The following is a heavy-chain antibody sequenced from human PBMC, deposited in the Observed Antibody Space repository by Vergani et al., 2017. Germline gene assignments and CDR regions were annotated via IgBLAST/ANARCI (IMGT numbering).Heavy chain of an antibody. CDR1: GFTFSSYW. Sequence: EVQLVESGGGLVQPGGSLRLSCAASGFTFSSYWMSWVRQAPGKGLEWVANIKQDGSEKYYVDSVKGRFTISRDNAKNSLYLQMNSLRAEDTAVYYCAKDGKAAAGTIDGWGEGSLVTVSS. CDR3: AKDGKAAAGTIDG. J-gene: IGHJ4*02. D-gene: IGHD6-13*01. CDR2: IKQDGSEK. V-gene: IGHV3-7*01.